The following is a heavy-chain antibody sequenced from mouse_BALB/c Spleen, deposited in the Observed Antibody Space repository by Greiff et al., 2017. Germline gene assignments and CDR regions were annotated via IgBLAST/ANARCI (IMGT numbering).Heavy chain of an antibody. D-gene: IGHD2-3*01. V-gene: IGHV3-2*02. Sequence: EVQRVESGPGLVKPSQSLSLTCTVTGYSITSDYAWNWIRQFPGNKLEWMGYISYSGSTSYNPSLKSRISITRDTSKNQFFLQLNSVTTEDTATYYCARRIFIYDGYLFDYWGQGTTLTVSS. CDR3: ARRIFIYDGYLFDY. CDR2: ISYSGST. CDR1: GYSITSDYA. J-gene: IGHJ2*01.